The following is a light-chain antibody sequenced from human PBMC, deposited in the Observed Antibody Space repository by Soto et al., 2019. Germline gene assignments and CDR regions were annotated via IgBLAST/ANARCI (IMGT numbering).Light chain of an antibody. J-gene: IGLJ1*01. CDR3: SSSTSSSTL. V-gene: IGLV2-14*01. CDR2: EVS. Sequence: QSALTQPASVSGSPGQSITISCTGTSSDVGSYNYVSWYQQHPGKAPKLMIYEVSDRPSGISSRFSGSKSGNTASLTISGLQTEDGADYYCSSSTSSSTLFGTGTKVTVL. CDR1: SSDVGSYNY.